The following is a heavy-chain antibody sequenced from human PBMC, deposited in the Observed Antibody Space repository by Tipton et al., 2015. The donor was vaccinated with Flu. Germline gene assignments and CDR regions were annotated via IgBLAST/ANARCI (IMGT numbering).Heavy chain of an antibody. CDR3: AKDRGSSTSLGNWFDP. CDR1: GFTFSSYA. J-gene: IGHJ5*02. Sequence: GSLRLSCAASGFTFSSYAMSWVRQAPGKGLEWVSAISGSGGSTYYADSVKGRFTISRDNSKNTLYLQMNSLRAEDTAVYYCAKDRGSSTSLGNWFDPWGQGTLVTVSS. V-gene: IGHV3-23*01. D-gene: IGHD2-2*01. CDR2: ISGSGGST.